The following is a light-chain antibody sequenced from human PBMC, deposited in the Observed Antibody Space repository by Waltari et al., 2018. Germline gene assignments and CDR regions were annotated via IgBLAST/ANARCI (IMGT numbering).Light chain of an antibody. CDR2: KNN. J-gene: IGLJ3*02. CDR3: GTWDDSLSRPV. CDR1: SSTIESNY. Sequence: QSVLTQPPSASGTPGHRVTISCSGSSSTIESNYVYWYQQFPGTAPKVLMFKNNQRPSGVSDRFSASKSGASASLAISGLRSDDEADYYCGTWDDSLSRPVFGGGTKLTVL. V-gene: IGLV1-47*01.